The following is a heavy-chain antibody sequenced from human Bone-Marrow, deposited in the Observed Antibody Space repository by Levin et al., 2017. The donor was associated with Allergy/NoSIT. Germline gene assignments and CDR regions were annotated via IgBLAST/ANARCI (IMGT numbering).Heavy chain of an antibody. D-gene: IGHD2/OR15-2a*01. Sequence: AASVKVSCKASGGTFSSYAISWVRQAPGQGLEWMGGIIPIFGTRNYAQKFQGRVTITADKSTSTVYMELSSLRSEDTAVYYCARVAVDYVLHWYLDLWGRGTLVTVSS. J-gene: IGHJ2*01. CDR2: IIPIFGTR. V-gene: IGHV1-69*06. CDR3: ARVAVDYVLHWYLDL. CDR1: GGTFSSYA.